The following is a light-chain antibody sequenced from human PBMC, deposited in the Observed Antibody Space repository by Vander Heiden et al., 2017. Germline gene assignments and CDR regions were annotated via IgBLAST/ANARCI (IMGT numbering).Light chain of an antibody. J-gene: IGLJ3*02. CDR3: SSHAGSSAV. Sequence: QSAPTQPPSASGAPGQTVTISCTGTSSDVGAYKYVAWYQPHPGKAPTLIIYAFTKRPSGVPDRFSGSKSGNTAFLTVSGLQAEDEADYCCSSHAGSSAVFGGATTVTVL. CDR1: SSDVGAYKY. V-gene: IGLV2-8*01. CDR2: AFT.